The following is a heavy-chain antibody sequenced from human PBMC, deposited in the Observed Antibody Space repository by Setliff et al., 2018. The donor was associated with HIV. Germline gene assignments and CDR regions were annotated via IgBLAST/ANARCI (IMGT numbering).Heavy chain of an antibody. CDR3: ARQTGLRGYYGSNSLYYFDY. D-gene: IGHD3-10*01. V-gene: IGHV4-39*01. Sequence: PSETLSLTCAVSGASITTNSYYWGWIRQTPEKGLEWIGDFYYSGTTYYNPSLKSRVTTSVDTSNNQFSLILSPVTAADTAVYYCARQTGLRGYYGSNSLYYFDYWGKGMLVTVSS. J-gene: IGHJ4*02. CDR1: GASITTNSYY. CDR2: FYYSGTT.